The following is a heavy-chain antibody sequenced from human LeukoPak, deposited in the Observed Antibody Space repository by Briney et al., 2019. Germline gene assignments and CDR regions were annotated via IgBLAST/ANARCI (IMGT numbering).Heavy chain of an antibody. J-gene: IGHJ4*02. V-gene: IGHV4-34*01. Sequence: PSETLSLTCAVYGGSFSGYYWSWIRQPPGKGLEWIGEINHSGSTNYNPSLKSRVTISVDTSKNQFSLKLSSVTAADTAVYYRARGKRYSSGWPFDYWGQGTLVTVSS. CDR3: ARGKRYSSGWPFDY. D-gene: IGHD6-19*01. CDR1: GGSFSGYY. CDR2: INHSGST.